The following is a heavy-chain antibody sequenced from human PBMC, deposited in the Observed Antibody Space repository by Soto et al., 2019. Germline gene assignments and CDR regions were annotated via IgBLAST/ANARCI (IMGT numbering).Heavy chain of an antibody. V-gene: IGHV5-51*01. J-gene: IGHJ6*02. Sequence: GESLKISCKGSGYSFTSYWIGWVRQMPGKGLEWMGIIYPGDSDTRYSPSFQGQVTISADKSISTAYLQWSSLKASDTAMYYCARTAAAGKYYNGMDVCGQGTTVTVSS. CDR3: ARTAAAGKYYNGMDV. CDR1: GYSFTSYW. D-gene: IGHD6-13*01. CDR2: IYPGDSDT.